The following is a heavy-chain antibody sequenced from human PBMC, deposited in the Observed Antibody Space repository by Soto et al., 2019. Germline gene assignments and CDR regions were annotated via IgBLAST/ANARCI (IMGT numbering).Heavy chain of an antibody. V-gene: IGHV3-64*01. Sequence: EVQLVESGGGLVQPGGSLRLSCAASGFTFSSYAMHWVRQAPGKGREYVSAINSNGGSTYYATSVKGRFTISRDNSKNTLYLQMGSLRAEDMAVFFCARRDGYKFCYWGQGTRVTVSS. D-gene: IGHD5-12*01. CDR2: INSNGGST. J-gene: IGHJ4*02. CDR1: GFTFSSYA. CDR3: ARRDGYKFCY.